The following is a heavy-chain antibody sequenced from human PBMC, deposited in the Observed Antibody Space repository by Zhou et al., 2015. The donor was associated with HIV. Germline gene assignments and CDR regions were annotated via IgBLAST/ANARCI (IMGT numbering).Heavy chain of an antibody. Sequence: QVQLVQSGAEVKKPGASVKVSCKASGYTFTSYDINWVRQATGQGLEWMGWMNPNSGNTGYAQKFQGRVTMTRNTSISTAYMELSSLRSEDTAVYYCARLNDYSGNLNAQQFQAWGQGTLVTVSS. CDR2: MNPNSGNT. CDR1: GYTFTSYD. CDR3: ARLNDYSGNLNAQQFQA. J-gene: IGHJ1*01. D-gene: IGHD4-11*01. V-gene: IGHV1-8*01.